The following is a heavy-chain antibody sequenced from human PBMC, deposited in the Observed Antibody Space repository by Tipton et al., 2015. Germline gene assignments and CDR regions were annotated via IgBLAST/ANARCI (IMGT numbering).Heavy chain of an antibody. Sequence: TLSLTCTVSGVSISGTSYYWGWIRQPPGKGLEWIGSISHSGNTYYNPSLKSRVTISIDRFKNQFSLKLSSVTAADTAVYYCASPSLPHDRGDYYFQSWGQGSLVTVSS. CDR1: GVSISGTSYY. V-gene: IGHV4-39*01. CDR3: ASPSLPHDRGDYYFQS. D-gene: IGHD2-21*02. CDR2: ISHSGNT. J-gene: IGHJ4*02.